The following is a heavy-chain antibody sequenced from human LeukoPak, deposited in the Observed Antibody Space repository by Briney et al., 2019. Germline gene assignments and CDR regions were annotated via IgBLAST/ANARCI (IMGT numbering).Heavy chain of an antibody. V-gene: IGHV3-30*03. CDR1: GFSVSEYG. CDR3: ARDRINMMVLGHDSGLDF. J-gene: IGHJ4*02. CDR2: VSYDGGHK. D-gene: IGHD3-22*01. Sequence: PGRSLRLSCVGSGFSVSEYGIHWVRPAPGKGLEWVAVVSYDGGHKYYADSVKGRFTISRDTSSDTVSLQMNSLRVEDTAVYYCARDRINMMVLGHDSGLDFWGQGTLVTVSS.